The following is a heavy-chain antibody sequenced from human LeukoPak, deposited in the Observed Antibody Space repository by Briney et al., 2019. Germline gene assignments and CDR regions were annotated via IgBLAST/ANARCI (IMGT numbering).Heavy chain of an antibody. CDR3: AKDHSSSWYVALSDY. CDR2: ISGSGGST. CDR1: GFTFSRYA. J-gene: IGHJ4*02. V-gene: IGHV3-23*01. D-gene: IGHD6-13*01. Sequence: PGGSLRLSCAASGFTFSRYAMSWVRHAPGKGLEWVSAISGSGGSTYYADSVKGRFTISRDNSKNTLYLQMNSLRAEDTAVYYCAKDHSSSWYVALSDYWGQGTLVTVSS.